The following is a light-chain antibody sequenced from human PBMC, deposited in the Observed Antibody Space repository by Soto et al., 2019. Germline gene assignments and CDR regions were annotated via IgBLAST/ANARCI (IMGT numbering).Light chain of an antibody. CDR2: GAF. Sequence: EIVLTQSPGTLSLSPGERATLSCGASQSVSSSYLAWYQQKPGQAPRLLIYGAFTGATGVPARFSGSGSGTEFTLTISSLQSEDFATYYCQQYNSWPRTFGQGTKVDIK. V-gene: IGKV3-15*01. CDR3: QQYNSWPRT. J-gene: IGKJ1*01. CDR1: QSVSSSY.